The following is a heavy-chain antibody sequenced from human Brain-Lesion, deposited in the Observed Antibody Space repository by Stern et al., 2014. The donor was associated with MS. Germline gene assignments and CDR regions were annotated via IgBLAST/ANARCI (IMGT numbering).Heavy chain of an antibody. J-gene: IGHJ4*02. CDR3: ATLSPGAGGNYYRHFDY. CDR2: FDPADGET. Sequence: QVQLVQSGAEVKKPGASVKVSCKVSGYTLTELSMHWVRQAPRQGLEWMGGFDPADGETIYAQKFQGRVTMTEDTSTDTAYMELSSQRSEDTAVYYCATLSPGAGGNYYRHFDYWGQGTLVTVSS. V-gene: IGHV1-24*01. D-gene: IGHD1-26*01. CDR1: GYTLTELS.